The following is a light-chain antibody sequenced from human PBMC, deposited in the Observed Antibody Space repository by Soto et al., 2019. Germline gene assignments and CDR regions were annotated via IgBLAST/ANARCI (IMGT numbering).Light chain of an antibody. J-gene: IGKJ1*01. CDR3: QQSYTIPST. CDR2: TSS. CDR1: QYIDIY. V-gene: IGKV1-39*01. Sequence: DLQMTQSPSSLSPSVGDRVTITCRASQYIDIYLNWYQQKPGKAPKLLIFTSSNLESGVPSRFSGSGSGTDFTLTISSLQPEDFATYFCQQSYTIPSTFGQGTKVEIK.